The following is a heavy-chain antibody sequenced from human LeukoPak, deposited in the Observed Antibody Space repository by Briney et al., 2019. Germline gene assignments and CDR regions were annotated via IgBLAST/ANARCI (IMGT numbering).Heavy chain of an antibody. CDR3: ARDASSSGWYGGPDY. CDR2: ISYDGSNE. J-gene: IGHJ4*02. Sequence: GGSLRLSCAASGFTFSSYAMHWVRQAPGKGLEWVAVISYDGSNEYYADSVKGRFTISRDNSKNTLYLQMNSLRAEDTAVYYCARDASSSGWYGGPDYWGQGTLVTVSS. V-gene: IGHV3-30-3*01. D-gene: IGHD6-19*01. CDR1: GFTFSSYA.